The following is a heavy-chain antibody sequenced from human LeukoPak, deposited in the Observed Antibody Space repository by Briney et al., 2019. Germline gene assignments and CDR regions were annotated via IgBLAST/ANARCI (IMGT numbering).Heavy chain of an antibody. CDR3: ARVVVAATFDY. CDR1: GFTFSSYE. Sequence: PGGSLRLSCAASGFTFSSYEMNWVRQAPGKGLEWVSYISSSGSTIHYADSVKGRFTISRDNAKNSLYLQMNSLRAEDTAVYYCARVVVAATFDYWGQGTLVTVSS. CDR2: ISSSGSTI. V-gene: IGHV3-48*03. D-gene: IGHD2-15*01. J-gene: IGHJ4*02.